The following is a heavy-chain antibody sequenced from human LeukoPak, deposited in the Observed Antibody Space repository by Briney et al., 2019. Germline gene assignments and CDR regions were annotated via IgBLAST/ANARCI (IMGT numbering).Heavy chain of an antibody. V-gene: IGHV1-2*02. CDR2: INPKNGAT. Sequence: ASVKVSCKPSGYTFTGFYIHWVWQAPGQGLQWMGWINPKNGATKYSQNFRARVTMTRDTSIDTAYMELSSLTSDDTAIYYCARPTHRLTVTTALDYWGQGTLVTVSS. J-gene: IGHJ4*02. D-gene: IGHD4-17*01. CDR3: ARPTHRLTVTTALDY. CDR1: GYTFTGFY.